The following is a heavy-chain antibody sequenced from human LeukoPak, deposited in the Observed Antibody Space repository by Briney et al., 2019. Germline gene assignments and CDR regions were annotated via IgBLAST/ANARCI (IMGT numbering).Heavy chain of an antibody. D-gene: IGHD6-19*01. V-gene: IGHV3-33*08. CDR1: GFTFSSYA. Sequence: GGSLRLSCAASGFTFSSYAMSWVRQAPGKGLEWVAVIWYDGSNKYYADSVKGRFTISRDNSKNTLYLQMNSLRAEDTAVYYCARSVAGMTNWFDPWGQGTLVTVSS. CDR2: IWYDGSNK. J-gene: IGHJ5*02. CDR3: ARSVAGMTNWFDP.